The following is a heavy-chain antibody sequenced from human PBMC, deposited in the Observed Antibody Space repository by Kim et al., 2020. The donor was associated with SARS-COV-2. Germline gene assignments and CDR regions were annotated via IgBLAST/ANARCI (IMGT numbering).Heavy chain of an antibody. CDR2: IKDKTDGGTT. CDR1: GFTFSNAW. D-gene: IGHD2-21*02. J-gene: IGHJ3*02. Sequence: GGSLRLSCAASGFTFSNAWMRWVRQAPGKGLEWVGLIKDKTDGGTTDYAAPVKGRFTISRDDSKNTLYLQMNSLKIEDTAMYYCTTDNVAYCGGDCYSHDAFDIGGQGTMVTVSS. CDR3: TTDNVAYCGGDCYSHDAFDI. V-gene: IGHV3-15*01.